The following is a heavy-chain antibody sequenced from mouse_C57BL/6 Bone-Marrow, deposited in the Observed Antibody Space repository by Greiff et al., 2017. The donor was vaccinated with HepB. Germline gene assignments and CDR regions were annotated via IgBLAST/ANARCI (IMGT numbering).Heavy chain of an antibody. CDR2: IDPSDSYT. J-gene: IGHJ2*01. CDR3: ARSRYYGSSYGNY. CDR1: GYTFTSYW. Sequence: QVQLQQPGAELVRPGTSVKLSCKASGYTFTSYWMHWVKQRPGQGLEWIGVIDPSDSYTNYNQKFKGKATLTVDTSSSTAYMQRSSLTSEDSAVYYCARSRYYGSSYGNYWGQGTTLTVSS. V-gene: IGHV1-59*01. D-gene: IGHD1-1*01.